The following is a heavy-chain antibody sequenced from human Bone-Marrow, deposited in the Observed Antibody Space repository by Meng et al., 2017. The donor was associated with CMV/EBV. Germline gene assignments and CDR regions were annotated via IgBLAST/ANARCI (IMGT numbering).Heavy chain of an antibody. CDR3: ARGSAALDY. CDR2: ISTYNGNT. J-gene: IGHJ4*02. D-gene: IGHD6-25*01. Sequence: ASVKVSCKASGYTFSSYGVTWVRQAPGQGLEWMGWISTYNGNTNYAQKFQGRVTMTTDTSTSTAYMEVRSLRSDDTAVYYCARGSAALDYWGQATLVTVSS. CDR1: GYTFSSYG. V-gene: IGHV1-18*01.